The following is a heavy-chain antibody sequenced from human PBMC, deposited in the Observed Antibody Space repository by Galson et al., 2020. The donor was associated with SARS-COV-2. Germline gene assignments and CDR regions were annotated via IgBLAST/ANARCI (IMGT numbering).Heavy chain of an antibody. CDR1: GFTVSSNY. V-gene: IGHV3-66*01. CDR3: ARDYGDQYFDY. CDR2: IYSGGST. D-gene: IGHD4-17*01. J-gene: IGHJ4*02. Sequence: QAGGSLRLSCAASGFTVSSNYMSWVRQAPGKGLEWVSVIYSGGSTYYADSVKGRFTIARDNSKNTLYLQMNSLRAEDTAVYYCARDYGDQYFDYWGQGTLVTVSS.